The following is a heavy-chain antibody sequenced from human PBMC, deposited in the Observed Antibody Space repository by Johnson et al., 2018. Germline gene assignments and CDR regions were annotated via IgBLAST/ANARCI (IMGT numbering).Heavy chain of an antibody. CDR3: ARPRYCSGGSCRASDYMDV. D-gene: IGHD2-15*01. Sequence: VQLVESGAEVKKPGSSVKVSCKASGGTFSSYTISWVRQAPGQGLEWMGRIIPILGIANYAQKFQGRATITSDNSTSTADMELSSLRSEDTAVYSGARPRYCSGGSCRASDYMDVWGQGTTVTVSS. CDR2: IIPILGIA. CDR1: GGTFSSYT. V-gene: IGHV1-69*09. J-gene: IGHJ6*03.